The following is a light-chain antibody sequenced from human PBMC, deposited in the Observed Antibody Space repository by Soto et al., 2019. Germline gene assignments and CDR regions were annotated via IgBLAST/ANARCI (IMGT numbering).Light chain of an antibody. Sequence: QSVLTQPPSASGTRGQTVTVSCSGSSSNIGGYTVNWYQQLPGTAPKLVIYSNHQRPSGVPDRFSGSKSGTSASLAISGLQSEDEADYYCAAWDDSLNGSVFGSGTKVTVL. J-gene: IGLJ1*01. V-gene: IGLV1-44*01. CDR2: SNH. CDR1: SSNIGGYT. CDR3: AAWDDSLNGSV.